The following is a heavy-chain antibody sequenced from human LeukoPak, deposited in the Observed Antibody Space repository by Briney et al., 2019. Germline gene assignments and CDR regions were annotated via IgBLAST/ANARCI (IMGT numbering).Heavy chain of an antibody. CDR3: AGDYSNHYYGMDV. J-gene: IGHJ6*02. CDR2: IYDSGST. D-gene: IGHD4-11*01. Sequence: SETLSLTCTVSGGSIRSSYYYWGWIRQPPGKGLEWIGSIYDSGSTYYNPSLKSRVTISVDTSKNQFSLKLNSVTAADTAVYYCAGDYSNHYYGMDVWGQGTTVTVSS. CDR1: GGSIRSSYYY. V-gene: IGHV4-39*01.